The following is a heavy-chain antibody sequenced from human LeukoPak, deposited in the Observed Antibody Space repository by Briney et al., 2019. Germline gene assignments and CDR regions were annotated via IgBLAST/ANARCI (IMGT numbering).Heavy chain of an antibody. D-gene: IGHD3-16*01. V-gene: IGHV3-66*01. CDR3: ARVSAFGTDYYYYGMDV. CDR1: GFTVSSNY. CDR2: IYSGGST. Sequence: EVSLRLSCAASGFTVSSNYMSWVRQAPGKGLEWVSVIYSGGSTYYADSVKGRFTISRDNSKNTLYLQMNSLRAEDTAVYYCARVSAFGTDYYYYGMDVWGQGTTVTVSS. J-gene: IGHJ6*02.